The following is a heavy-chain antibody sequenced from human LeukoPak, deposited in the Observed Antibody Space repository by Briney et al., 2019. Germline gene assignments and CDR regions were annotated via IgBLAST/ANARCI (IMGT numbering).Heavy chain of an antibody. CDR2: IIPIFGTA. J-gene: IGHJ3*02. CDR1: GGTFSSYA. Sequence: ASVKVSCKASGGTFSSYAISWVRQAPGQGLEWMGGIIPIFGTANYAQKFQGRVTITTDESTSTAYMALSSLRSEDTAVYYCARASKGPRDYDYVWGSYHKLHDAFDIWGQGTMVTVSS. D-gene: IGHD3-16*02. CDR3: ARASKGPRDYDYVWGSYHKLHDAFDI. V-gene: IGHV1-69*05.